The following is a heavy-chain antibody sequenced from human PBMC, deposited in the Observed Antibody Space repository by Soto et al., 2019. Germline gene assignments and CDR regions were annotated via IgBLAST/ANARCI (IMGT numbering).Heavy chain of an antibody. CDR3: VKGYWKGDV. CDR1: GFTFSTYA. J-gene: IGHJ6*02. Sequence: EVQLLESGGGLVQPGGSLRLSCAASGFTFSTYAMNWVRQAPGSGLEWVSAISGSGGSIHYADSVKGRFTIARDNSNNTLYLQMNSLRDEDTAVYHCVKGYWKGDVWGQGTTVTVSS. V-gene: IGHV3-23*01. CDR2: ISGSGGSI. D-gene: IGHD1-1*01.